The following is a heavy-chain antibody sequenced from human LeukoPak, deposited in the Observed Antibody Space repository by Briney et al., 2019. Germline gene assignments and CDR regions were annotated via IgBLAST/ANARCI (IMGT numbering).Heavy chain of an antibody. Sequence: GGALRLSCAASGFTFSSYGMHWVRQAPGKGLEWVAVIWYDGSNKYYGDSVKGRFTISRDNSKNTLYLQMNSLRAEDTAVYYCARESRSYSRRGYYYYGMDVWGQGTTVTVSS. J-gene: IGHJ6*02. CDR1: GFTFSSYG. CDR3: ARESRSYSRRGYYYYGMDV. V-gene: IGHV3-33*01. CDR2: IWYDGSNK. D-gene: IGHD4-11*01.